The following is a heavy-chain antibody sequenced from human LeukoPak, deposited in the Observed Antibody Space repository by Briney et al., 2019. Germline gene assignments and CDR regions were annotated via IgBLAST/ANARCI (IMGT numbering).Heavy chain of an antibody. CDR2: MSYDGFNK. V-gene: IGHV3-30*18. CDR3: AKTKRYSYGYYFDY. D-gene: IGHD5-18*01. CDR1: GFTISSYA. J-gene: IGHJ4*02. Sequence: GRSLRLSCAASGFTISSYAMHWVRQSPGKGLDWVAVMSYDGFNKYYADSVKGRLTISRDNSKNTLYLQMNSLRAEHTAVYYCAKTKRYSYGYYFDYWGQGTLVTVSS.